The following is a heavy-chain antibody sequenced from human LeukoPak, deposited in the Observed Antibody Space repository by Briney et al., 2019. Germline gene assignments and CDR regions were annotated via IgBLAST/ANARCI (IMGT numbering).Heavy chain of an antibody. CDR1: GYTFTGYY. J-gene: IGHJ4*02. V-gene: IGHV1-2*02. D-gene: IGHD5-24*01. Sequence: VKVSCKASGYTFTGYYMHWVRQAPGQGLEWMGWINPNSGGTNYAQKFQGRVTMTRDTSTSTVYMELSSLRSEDTAVYYCARATEPFDYWGQGTLVTVSS. CDR3: ARATEPFDY. CDR2: INPNSGGT.